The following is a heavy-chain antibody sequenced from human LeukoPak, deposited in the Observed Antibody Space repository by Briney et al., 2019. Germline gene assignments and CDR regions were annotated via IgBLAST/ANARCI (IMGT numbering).Heavy chain of an antibody. D-gene: IGHD4-11*01. J-gene: IGHJ4*02. V-gene: IGHV3-23*01. Sequence: GGSLRLSCTTSGFNFRAYWMSWVRQLPGKGLEWVSAISSGGETTYYADSVKGRFTISRDNSKNTLYLQMNSLRAEDTAVYYCAKPSLVFSNPNIDYWGQGTLVTVSS. CDR2: ISSGGETT. CDR3: AKPSLVFSNPNIDY. CDR1: GFNFRAYW.